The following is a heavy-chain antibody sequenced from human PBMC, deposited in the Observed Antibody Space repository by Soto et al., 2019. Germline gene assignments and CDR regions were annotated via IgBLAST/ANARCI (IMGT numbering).Heavy chain of an antibody. Sequence: GGSLRLSCAASGFTFSNYAMSWVRQAPGKGLEWVSAISGNGATTYYADSVKGRFTISRDKSDNTLYLQMNSLRAEDTAVYYCAKDLWPAGGGTHFDHWGQGTLVTVSS. CDR3: AKDLWPAGGGTHFDH. CDR2: ISGNGATT. V-gene: IGHV3-23*01. D-gene: IGHD1-26*01. CDR1: GFTFSNYA. J-gene: IGHJ4*02.